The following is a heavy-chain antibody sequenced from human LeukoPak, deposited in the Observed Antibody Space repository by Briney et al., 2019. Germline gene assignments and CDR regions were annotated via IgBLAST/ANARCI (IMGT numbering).Heavy chain of an antibody. CDR1: GGSFSGYY. J-gene: IGHJ4*02. V-gene: IGHV4-34*01. CDR2: INHSGST. Sequence: SETLSLTCAVYGGSFSGYYWSWIRQPPGKGLEWIGEINHSGSTNYNPSLKSRVTISVDTSKNQFSLKLSSVTAADTAVYYCARCKTTVTTRDATPFDYWGQGTLVTVSS. D-gene: IGHD4-17*01. CDR3: ARCKTTVTTRDATPFDY.